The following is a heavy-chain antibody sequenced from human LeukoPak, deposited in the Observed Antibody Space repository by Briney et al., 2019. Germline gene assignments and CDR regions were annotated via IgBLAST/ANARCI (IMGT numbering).Heavy chain of an antibody. J-gene: IGHJ4*02. D-gene: IGHD6-6*01. Sequence: ASVKVSCKASGYTFTNYDINWVRQATGQGLEWMGWMNPNSGNTGYAQKFQGRVTITRNTSISTAYMELSSLRSEDTAVYYCARDLYSSSSAFGYWGQGTLVTVSS. CDR3: ARDLYSSSSAFGY. CDR1: GYTFTNYD. V-gene: IGHV1-8*03. CDR2: MNPNSGNT.